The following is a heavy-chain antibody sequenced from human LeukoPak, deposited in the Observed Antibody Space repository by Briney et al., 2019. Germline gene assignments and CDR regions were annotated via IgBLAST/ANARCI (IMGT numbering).Heavy chain of an antibody. V-gene: IGHV4-59*01. CDR3: ARVGYSYGWYFDL. Sequence: PSETLSLTCTVSGGSISSYYWSWIRQPPGKGLEWIGYIYYSGSTNYNPSLKSRVTISVDTSKNQFSLKLSSVTAADTAVYYCARVGYSYGWYFDLWGRGTLVTVSS. CDR1: GGSISSYY. CDR2: IYYSGST. J-gene: IGHJ2*01. D-gene: IGHD5-18*01.